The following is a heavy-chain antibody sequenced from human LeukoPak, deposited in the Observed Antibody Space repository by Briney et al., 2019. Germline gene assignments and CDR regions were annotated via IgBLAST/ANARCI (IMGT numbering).Heavy chain of an antibody. Sequence: ASVTVSCTASGYIFTGYYMHWVRQAPEQGLEWMGWINPNSGGTNYAQKFQGRVTMTRDTSISTAYMELSRLRSDDTAVYYCAKGEQRHADYWGQGTLVTVSS. CDR3: AKGEQRHADY. V-gene: IGHV1-2*02. D-gene: IGHD1/OR15-1a*01. CDR1: GYIFTGYY. J-gene: IGHJ4*02. CDR2: INPNSGGT.